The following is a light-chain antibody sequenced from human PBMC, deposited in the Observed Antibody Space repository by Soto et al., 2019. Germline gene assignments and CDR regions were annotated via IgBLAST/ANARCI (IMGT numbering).Light chain of an antibody. CDR3: AAWDTSLSGGV. V-gene: IGLV1-51*02. J-gene: IGLJ3*02. CDR1: SSNIGSDF. CDR2: ENN. Sequence: QSVLTQPPSVSAAPGQKVTISCSGSSSNIGSDFVSWYQQLPGTAPQLLICENNKRPSGIPDRFSGSKSATSATLGITGLQTGDEADYYCAAWDTSLSGGVFGGGTKVTVL.